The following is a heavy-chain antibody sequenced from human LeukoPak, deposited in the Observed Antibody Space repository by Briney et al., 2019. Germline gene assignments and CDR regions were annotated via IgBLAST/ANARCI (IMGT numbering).Heavy chain of an antibody. CDR3: ARDFAGRYYYYYGMDV. CDR2: ISSSSSYI. J-gene: IGHJ6*02. D-gene: IGHD6-13*01. V-gene: IGHV3-21*01. Sequence: GGSLRLSCAASGFTFSSYSMNWVRQAPGKGLEWVSSISSSSSYIYYADSVKGRFTISRDNAKNSLYLQMNSPRAEDTAVYYCARDFAGRYYYYYGMDVWGQGTTVTVSS. CDR1: GFTFSSYS.